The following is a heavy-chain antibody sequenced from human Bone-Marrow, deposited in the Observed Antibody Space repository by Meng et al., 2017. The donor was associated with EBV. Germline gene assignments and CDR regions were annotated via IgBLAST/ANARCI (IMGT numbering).Heavy chain of an antibody. CDR2: ISGPGSSV. CDR3: ARGEQWLRHYYFDH. J-gene: IGHJ4*02. V-gene: IGHV3-11*01. CDR1: GFTFSDYY. Sequence: VQLVGVGGGLAKPGGSLRLSWVASGFTFSDYYMTWIRQAPGKGLEWVSYISGPGSSVYFADSVRGRFTISRDNAKNSLYLQMNSLRAEDTAVYYCARGEQWLRHYYFDHWGQGSLVTVSS. D-gene: IGHD6-19*01.